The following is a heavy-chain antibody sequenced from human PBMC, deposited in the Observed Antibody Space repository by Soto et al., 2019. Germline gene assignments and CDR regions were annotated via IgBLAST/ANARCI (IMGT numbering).Heavy chain of an antibody. CDR1: GGSFSSSGYY. CDR2: ILYSGTA. V-gene: IGHV4-30-4*08. Sequence: QVQQQESGPGLVKPSQSLSLTCSVSGGSFSSSGYYWSWFSQPPGKGLEWIGYILYSGTAYYNPSLKSRVTISIDTSKYQFSLRLTSVTAADTDVYYCARWFVGDRGSYYSAMDVWGQGTTVTVSS. CDR3: ARWFVGDRGSYYSAMDV. D-gene: IGHD3-10*01. J-gene: IGHJ6*02.